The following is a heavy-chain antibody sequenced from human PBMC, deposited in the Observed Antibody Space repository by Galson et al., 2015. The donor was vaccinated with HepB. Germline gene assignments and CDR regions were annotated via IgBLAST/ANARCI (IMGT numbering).Heavy chain of an antibody. CDR1: GGTFSSYA. J-gene: IGHJ4*02. Sequence: SVKVSCKASGGTFSSYAISWVRQAPGQGLEWMGRIIPILGIANYAQKFQGRVTITADKSTSTAYMELSSLRSEDTAVYCCARATGATTDHFDYWGQGTLVTVSS. CDR2: IIPILGIA. V-gene: IGHV1-69*04. CDR3: ARATGATTDHFDY. D-gene: IGHD1-26*01.